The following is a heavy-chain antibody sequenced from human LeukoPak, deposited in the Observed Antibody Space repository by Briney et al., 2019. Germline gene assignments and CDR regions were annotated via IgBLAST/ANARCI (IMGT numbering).Heavy chain of an antibody. CDR2: ISSSSSYI. CDR1: GVILSSYS. CDR3: ARDGYYYDSSGYLTLPCGY. J-gene: IGHJ4*02. Sequence: GGTLRLSCAVSGVILSSYSMSWVRQAPGKGREWVSSISSSSSYIYYADSVNGRLTISSDNAKNSLYLQMTSLRAEDTAVYYCARDGYYYDSSGYLTLPCGYWGQGTLVTVAS. D-gene: IGHD3-22*01. V-gene: IGHV3-21*01.